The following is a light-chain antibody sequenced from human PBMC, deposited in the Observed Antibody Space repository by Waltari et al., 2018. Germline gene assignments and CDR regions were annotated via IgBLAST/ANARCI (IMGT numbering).Light chain of an antibody. J-gene: IGLJ2*01. CDR1: SSNIGSNY. Sequence: SVLTQPPSASGTPGQRVTISCSGSSSNIGSNYVFWYQQVPGTAPKLRSSMNDSDRPSGIPERFSGSNSGNTGTLSISRVEAGDEADYYCQVWDTSNDHAVFGGGTKLTVL. CDR2: MND. CDR3: QVWDTSNDHAV. V-gene: IGLV1-47*01.